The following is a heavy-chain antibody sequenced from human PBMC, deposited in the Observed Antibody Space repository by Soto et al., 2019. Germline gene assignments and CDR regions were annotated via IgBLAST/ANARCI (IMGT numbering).Heavy chain of an antibody. V-gene: IGHV4-59*08. J-gene: IGHJ4*02. CDR2: IYYSGST. Sequence: SETLSLTCTVSGGSISSYYWSWIRQPPGKGLEWIGYIYYSGSTNYNPSLKSRGTISVDTSKNQFSLKLSSVTAADTAVYYCARHRGFGELSKVGFDYWGQGTLVTVSS. CDR1: GGSISSYY. D-gene: IGHD3-10*01. CDR3: ARHRGFGELSKVGFDY.